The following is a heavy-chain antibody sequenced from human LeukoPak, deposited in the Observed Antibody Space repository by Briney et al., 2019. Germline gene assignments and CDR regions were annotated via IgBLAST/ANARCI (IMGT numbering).Heavy chain of an antibody. D-gene: IGHD3-10*01. Sequence: ASVKVSCKASGYTFTSYYMHWVRQAPGQGLEWMGIINPSGGSTSYAQKFQGRVTMTRDMSTSTVHMELNSLRSEDTAVYYCARVSSGTRDAFDIWGQGTMVTVSS. CDR1: GYTFTSYY. CDR3: ARVSSGTRDAFDI. J-gene: IGHJ3*02. CDR2: INPSGGST. V-gene: IGHV1-46*01.